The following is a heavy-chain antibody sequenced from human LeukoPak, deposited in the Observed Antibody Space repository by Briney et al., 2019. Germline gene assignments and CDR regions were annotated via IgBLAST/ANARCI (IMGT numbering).Heavy chain of an antibody. CDR3: ARDYYGSGSLRYFDL. D-gene: IGHD3-10*01. Sequence: TSQTLSLTCTVSGGSVSSGDYYWSWIRQPPGKGLEWIGYIYYSGSTYHNPSLKSRVTISVDTSKNQFSLKLSSVTAADTAVYYCARDYYGSGSLRYFDLWGRGTLVTVSS. CDR1: GGSVSSGDYY. CDR2: IYYSGST. V-gene: IGHV4-30-4*01. J-gene: IGHJ2*01.